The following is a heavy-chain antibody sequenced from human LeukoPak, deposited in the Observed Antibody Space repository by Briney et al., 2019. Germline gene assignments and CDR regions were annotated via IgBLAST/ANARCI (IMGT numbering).Heavy chain of an antibody. D-gene: IGHD2-2*01. CDR3: TRDARLDCSTTSCYGAFDI. Sequence: GGSLRLSCAASGFTFDDYGMSWVRQAPGKGLEWVSGINWIGRSTGYADSGKGRFTISRDNAKNSLYLQMSSLRAEDTAFYYCTRDARLDCSTTSCYGAFDIWGQGTMVTVSS. CDR2: INWIGRST. CDR1: GFTFDDYG. J-gene: IGHJ3*02. V-gene: IGHV3-20*04.